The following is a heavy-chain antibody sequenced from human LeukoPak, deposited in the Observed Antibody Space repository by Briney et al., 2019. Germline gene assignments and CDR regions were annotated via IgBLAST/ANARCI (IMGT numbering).Heavy chain of an antibody. V-gene: IGHV3-30*18. J-gene: IGHJ4*02. D-gene: IGHD6-13*01. CDR3: AKDMYSSSWYYFDY. CDR1: GFTFSSYG. CDR2: ISYDGSNR. Sequence: GGSLRLSCAASGFTFSSYGMHWVRQAPGKGLEWVAVISYDGSNRYYADSVKGRFTISRDNSKNTLYLQMNSLRAEDTAVYYCAKDMYSSSWYYFDYWGQGTLVTVSS.